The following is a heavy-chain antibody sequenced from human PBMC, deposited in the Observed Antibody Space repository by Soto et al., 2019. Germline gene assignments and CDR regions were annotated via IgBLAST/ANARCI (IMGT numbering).Heavy chain of an antibody. D-gene: IGHD3-10*01. CDR1: GYTFTSYD. CDR3: ARTGRGDGSGRVGNSPDY. CDR2: MNPNSGNT. J-gene: IGHJ4*02. V-gene: IGHV1-8*01. Sequence: ASVKVSCKASGYTFTSYDINWVRQATGQGLEWMGWMNPNSGNTGYAQKFQGRVTMTRNTSISTAYMELSSLRSEDTAVYYCARTGRGDGSGRVGNSPDYWGQGTLVTVSS.